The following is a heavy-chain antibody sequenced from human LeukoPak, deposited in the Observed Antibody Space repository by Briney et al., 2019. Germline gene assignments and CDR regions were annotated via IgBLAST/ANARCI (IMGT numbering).Heavy chain of an antibody. CDR1: GYTFTSYD. J-gene: IGHJ6*03. CDR2: MNPNSGNT. D-gene: IGHD3-3*01. CDR3: ARAGYDFWSGYSSYYYYMDV. Sequence: ASVKVSCKASGYTFTSYDINWVRQATGQGLEWMGWMNPNSGNTGYAQQFQGRVTMTRNTSISTAYMELSSLRSEDTAVYYCARAGYDFWSGYSSYYYYMDVWGKGTTVTVSS. V-gene: IGHV1-8*01.